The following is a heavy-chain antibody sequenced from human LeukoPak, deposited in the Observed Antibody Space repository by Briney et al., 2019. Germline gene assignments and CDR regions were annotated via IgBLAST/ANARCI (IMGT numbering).Heavy chain of an antibody. CDR2: INPNGGST. J-gene: IGHJ4*02. Sequence: ASVKVSCKASGYTFTNYYMHWVRPAPGKGLEWMGIINPNGGSTSYAQKFQGRVTMTRDMSTSTVYMELSSLRSEDTAVYYCARGGDIVVVITEEWTFDYWGQGTLVTVSS. CDR1: GYTFTNYY. CDR3: ARGGDIVVVITEEWTFDY. V-gene: IGHV1-46*01. D-gene: IGHD3-22*01.